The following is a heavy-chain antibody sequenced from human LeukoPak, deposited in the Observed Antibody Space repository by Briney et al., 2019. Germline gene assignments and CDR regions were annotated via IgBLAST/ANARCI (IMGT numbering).Heavy chain of an antibody. CDR2: INHSGST. CDR3: ARGAGWTGTGFDY. V-gene: IGHV4-34*01. D-gene: IGHD1-1*01. J-gene: IGHJ4*02. Sequence: GXXWIGEINHSGSTNYNPSLKSRVTISVDTSKNQFSLKLSSVTAADTAVYYCARGAGWTGTGFDYWGQGTLVTVSS.